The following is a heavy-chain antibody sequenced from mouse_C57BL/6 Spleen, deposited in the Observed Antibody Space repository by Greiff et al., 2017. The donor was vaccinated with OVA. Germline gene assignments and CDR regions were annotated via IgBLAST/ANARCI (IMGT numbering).Heavy chain of an antibody. CDR3: ARLPDYYGSSHWYFDV. V-gene: IGHV1-52*01. CDR2: IDPSDSET. CDR1: GYTFTSYW. D-gene: IGHD1-1*01. J-gene: IGHJ1*03. Sequence: VQLQQPGAELVRPGSSVKLSCKASGYTFTSYWMHWVKQRPIQGLEWIGNIDPSDSETHYNQKIKDKATLTVDKSSSTAYMQLSSLTSEYSAVYYCARLPDYYGSSHWYFDVWGTGTTVTVSS.